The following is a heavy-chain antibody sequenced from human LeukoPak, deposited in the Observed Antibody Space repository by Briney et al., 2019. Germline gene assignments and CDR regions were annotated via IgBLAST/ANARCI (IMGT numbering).Heavy chain of an antibody. CDR2: IYSGGTT. Sequence: GGSLRLSCAASGFTISANYMSWVRQSPAKGLEWVSLIYSGGTTDYADSVKGRFTISKDNSKNTVFLQTNSLTAEDTALYYCASLYCSRGSCAFDVWGQGILVTVSS. CDR1: GFTISANY. D-gene: IGHD2-15*01. CDR3: ASLYCSRGSCAFDV. J-gene: IGHJ5*02. V-gene: IGHV3-66*01.